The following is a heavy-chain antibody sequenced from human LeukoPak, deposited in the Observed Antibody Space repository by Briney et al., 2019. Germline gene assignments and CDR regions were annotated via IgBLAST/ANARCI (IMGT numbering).Heavy chain of an antibody. CDR1: GGSISSYY. V-gene: IGHV4-4*07. CDR2: IYTSGST. Sequence: SSETLSLTCTVSGGSISSYYWSWIRQPAGKGLEWIGRIYTSGSTNYNTSLKSRVTMSVDTSKNQFSLKLSSVTAADTAVYYCAREYYYGSGSSFAFDIWGQGTMVTVSS. D-gene: IGHD3-10*01. J-gene: IGHJ3*02. CDR3: AREYYYGSGSSFAFDI.